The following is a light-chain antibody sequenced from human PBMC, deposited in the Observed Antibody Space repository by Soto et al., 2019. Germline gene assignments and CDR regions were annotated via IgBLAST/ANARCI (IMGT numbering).Light chain of an antibody. Sequence: DIQMTQSPSTLSASVGDRVTITCRASQSISSWLAWYQQKPGKAPKLLIYDASSLESGVPSRFSGSGSGTEFPLTISSLQPDDFATHYCQQYNSYSPVTFGQGTKVEIK. CDR2: DAS. CDR3: QQYNSYSPVT. V-gene: IGKV1-5*01. CDR1: QSISSW. J-gene: IGKJ1*01.